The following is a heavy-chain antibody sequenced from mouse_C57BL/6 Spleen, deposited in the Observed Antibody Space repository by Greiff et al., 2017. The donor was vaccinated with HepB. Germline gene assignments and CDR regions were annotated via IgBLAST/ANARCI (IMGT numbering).Heavy chain of an antibody. Sequence: EVQLQQSGAELVRPGASVKLSCTASGFNIKDDYMHWVKQRPEQGLEWIGWIDPENGDTEYASKFQGKATITADTSSNTAYLQLSSLTSEDTAVYYCTTPGFTTVVAPPYYFDYWGQGTTLTVSS. J-gene: IGHJ2*01. D-gene: IGHD1-1*01. CDR3: TTPGFTTVVAPPYYFDY. V-gene: IGHV14-4*01. CDR2: IDPENGDT. CDR1: GFNIKDDY.